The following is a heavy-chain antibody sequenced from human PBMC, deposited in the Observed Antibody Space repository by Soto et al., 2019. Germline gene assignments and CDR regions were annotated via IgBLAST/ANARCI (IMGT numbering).Heavy chain of an antibody. J-gene: IGHJ5*02. CDR1: GGSISSGGYS. V-gene: IGHV4-30-2*01. CDR3: ARDQLEGNWFDP. Sequence: QLQLQESGSGLVRPSQTLSLTCAVSGGSISSGGYSWNWIRQPPGKGLEWIGYIYHSGSTLYNPSPKSRVTLSVDKSKNQSSLQLTSVTAADTAVYYCARDQLEGNWFDPWGQGTLVTVSS. CDR2: IYHSGST. D-gene: IGHD1-1*01.